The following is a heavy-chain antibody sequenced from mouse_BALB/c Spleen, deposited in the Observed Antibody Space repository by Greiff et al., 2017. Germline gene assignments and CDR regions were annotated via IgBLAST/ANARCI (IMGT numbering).Heavy chain of an antibody. J-gene: IGHJ4*01. CDR2: ISYSGST. D-gene: IGHD2-4*01. CDR1: GDSITSGY. CDR3: ARLRYDYDLYAMDY. Sequence: EVQVVESGPSLVKPSQTLSLTCSVTGDSITSGYWNWIRKFPGNKLEYMGYISYSGSTYYNPSLKSRISITRDTSKNQYYLQLNSVTTEDTATYYCARLRYDYDLYAMDYWGQGTSVTVSS. V-gene: IGHV3-8*02.